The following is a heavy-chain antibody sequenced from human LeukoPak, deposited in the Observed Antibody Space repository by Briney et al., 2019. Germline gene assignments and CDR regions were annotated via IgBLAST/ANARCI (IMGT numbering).Heavy chain of an antibody. J-gene: IGHJ4*02. CDR3: ARVTRTVVTDFDY. CDR1: GYTFTGYY. V-gene: IGHV1-2*02. Sequence: ASVKVSCKASGYTFTGYYMHWVRQAPGQGLEWMGWINPNSGGTNYAQKFQGRVTMTRDTSISTAYMELSRLRSDDTAVYYCARVTRTVVTDFDYWGQGTLVTVSS. D-gene: IGHD4-23*01. CDR2: INPNSGGT.